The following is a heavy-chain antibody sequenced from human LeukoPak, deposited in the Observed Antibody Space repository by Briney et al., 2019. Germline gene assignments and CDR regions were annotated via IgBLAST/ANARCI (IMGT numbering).Heavy chain of an antibody. CDR2: ISTISSTI. V-gene: IGHV3-48*04. D-gene: IGHD2-15*01. J-gene: IGHJ6*02. Sequence: GGSLRLSCAASGFTFSSYSMNWVRQAPGKGLEWVSYISTISSTIYYADSVKGRFTISRDNAKNSLYLQMNSLRAEDTAVYYCARDRGPDLYCSGGSCYSPYGMDVWGQGTTVTVSS. CDR3: ARDRGPDLYCSGGSCYSPYGMDV. CDR1: GFTFSSYS.